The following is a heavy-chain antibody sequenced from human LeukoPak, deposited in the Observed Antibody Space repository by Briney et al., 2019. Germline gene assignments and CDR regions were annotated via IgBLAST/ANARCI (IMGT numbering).Heavy chain of an antibody. CDR2: IYTSGST. V-gene: IGHV4-4*07. D-gene: IGHD6-13*01. Sequence: SETLSLTCTVSGGSISSYYWSWIRQPAGKGLEWIGRIYTSGSTNYNPSLKSRVTISVDTSKNQFSLKLSSVTAADTAVYYCARAYSSSWYNLNYWFDPWGQGTLVTVSS. J-gene: IGHJ5*02. CDR1: GGSISSYY. CDR3: ARAYSSSWYNLNYWFDP.